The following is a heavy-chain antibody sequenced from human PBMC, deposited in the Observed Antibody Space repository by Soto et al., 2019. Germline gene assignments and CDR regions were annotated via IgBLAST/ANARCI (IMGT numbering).Heavy chain of an antibody. D-gene: IGHD6-19*01. CDR3: ARDSGWYSGEYNWFDP. J-gene: IGHJ5*02. CDR1: GGSISSGGYY. V-gene: IGHV4-31*03. CDR2: FYYSGST. Sequence: SETLSLTCTVSGGSISSGGYYWSWIRQHPGNGLEWIGYFYYSGSTYYNPSLKSRVTISVDTSKNQFSLKLSSVTAADTAVYYCARDSGWYSGEYNWFDPWGQGTLVTVSS.